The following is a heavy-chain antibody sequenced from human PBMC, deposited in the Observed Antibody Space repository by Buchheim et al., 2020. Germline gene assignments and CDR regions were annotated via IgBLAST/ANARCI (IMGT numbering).Heavy chain of an antibody. Sequence: QVPLQQWGAGLLKPSETLSLPCAVYGVSFSGYYWSWIRQPPGKGLEWIGEINHSGSTNYTPSLKSRVTISLDTSKNQFSLKLSSVTAADTAVYYCARGLIVATPKEFDYWGQGTL. CDR2: INHSGST. D-gene: IGHD5-12*01. V-gene: IGHV4-34*01. J-gene: IGHJ4*02. CDR3: ARGLIVATPKEFDY. CDR1: GVSFSGYY.